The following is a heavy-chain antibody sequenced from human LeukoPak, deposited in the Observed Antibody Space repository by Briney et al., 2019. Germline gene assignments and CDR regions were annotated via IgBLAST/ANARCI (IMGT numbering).Heavy chain of an antibody. J-gene: IGHJ3*02. CDR2: IIPSGGST. V-gene: IGHV1-46*01. D-gene: IGHD3-22*01. CDR1: GYTFTSYY. Sequence: GASVKVSCKASGYTFTSYYMHWVRQAPGQGLEWMGIIIPSGGSTSYAQKFQGRVTMTRDTSTSTVHMDLSSLRSEDTAVYYCARDIYDSSGGDAFDIWGQGTMVTVSS. CDR3: ARDIYDSSGGDAFDI.